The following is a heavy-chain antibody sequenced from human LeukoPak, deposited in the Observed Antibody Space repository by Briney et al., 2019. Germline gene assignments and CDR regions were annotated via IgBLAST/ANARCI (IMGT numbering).Heavy chain of an antibody. CDR2: IIPIFDTT. V-gene: IGHV1-69*05. CDR1: GGTFSNYG. J-gene: IGHJ4*02. Sequence: GSSVKVSCKTSGGTFSNYGINWVRQAPGRGLEWMGRIIPIFDTTNYAQKFQGRVTITTDVSKSTAYMELSSLRSEDTAVYYCARDLITDLTFDNWGQGTLVTVS. D-gene: IGHD5-24*01. CDR3: ARDLITDLTFDN.